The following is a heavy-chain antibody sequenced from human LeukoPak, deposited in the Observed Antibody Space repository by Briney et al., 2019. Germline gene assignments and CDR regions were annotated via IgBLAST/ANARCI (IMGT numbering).Heavy chain of an antibody. Sequence: GGSLRLSCGASGFAFSSYWMTWLRQAPGKGLEFVANIESAGSAKYYVDSVKGRFTISRDNAKNLLYLQMNSLKAEDSAVYHCGRFGYVAAVDSWGQGALVTVSS. J-gene: IGHJ4*02. CDR1: GFAFSSYW. CDR2: IESAGSAK. D-gene: IGHD2-15*01. V-gene: IGHV3-7*01. CDR3: GRFGYVAAVDS.